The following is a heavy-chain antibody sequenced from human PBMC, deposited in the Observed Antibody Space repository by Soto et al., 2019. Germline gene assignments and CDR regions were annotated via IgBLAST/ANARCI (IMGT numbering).Heavy chain of an antibody. CDR1: GFTFDDYS. D-gene: IGHD1-20*01. CDR3: AKDFSLITQSTLFDY. Sequence: GGSLILSCAASGFTFDDYSMHWVRQAPGKGLEWVSGISWNSGSIGYADSVKGRFTISRDNAKNSLYLQMNSLRAEDTALYYCAKDFSLITQSTLFDYWGQGTLVTVSS. CDR2: ISWNSGSI. J-gene: IGHJ4*02. V-gene: IGHV3-9*01.